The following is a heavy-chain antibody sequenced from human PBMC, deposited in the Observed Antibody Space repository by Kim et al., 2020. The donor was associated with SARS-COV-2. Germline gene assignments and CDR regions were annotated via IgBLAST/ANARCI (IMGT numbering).Heavy chain of an antibody. D-gene: IGHD3-10*01. CDR3: ARDFFGEFYFDY. J-gene: IGHJ4*02. V-gene: IGHV3-11*01. Sequence: YYADPVKGRFTISRDNAKNSLYLQMNSLRAEDTAVYYCARDFFGEFYFDYWGQGTLVTVSS.